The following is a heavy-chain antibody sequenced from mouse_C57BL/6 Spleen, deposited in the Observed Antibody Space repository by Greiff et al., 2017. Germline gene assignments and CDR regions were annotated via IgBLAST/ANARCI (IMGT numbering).Heavy chain of an antibody. Sequence: VQLVESGAELVKPGASVKISCKASGYAFSSYWMNWVKQRPGKGLEWIGQIYPGDGDTNYNGKFKGKATLTADKSSSTAYMQLSSLTSEDSAVYFCARDDYAWFAYWGQGTLVTVSA. J-gene: IGHJ3*01. CDR2: IYPGDGDT. CDR3: ARDDYAWFAY. CDR1: GYAFSSYW. D-gene: IGHD2-4*01. V-gene: IGHV1-80*01.